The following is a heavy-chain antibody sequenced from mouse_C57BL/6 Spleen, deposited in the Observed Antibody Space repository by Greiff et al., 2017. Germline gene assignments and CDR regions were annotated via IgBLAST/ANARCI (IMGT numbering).Heavy chain of an antibody. J-gene: IGHJ2*01. CDR1: GYTFTSYW. CDR3: ARSGDYPYYFDY. Sequence: VQLQQPGAELVMPGASVKLSCKASGYTFTSYWMHWVKQRPGQGLEWIGEIDPSDSYTNYNQKFKGKSTLTVDKSSSTAYMQLSSLTSEDSAVYYCARSGDYPYYFDYWSQGSTLTVSS. V-gene: IGHV1-69*01. CDR2: IDPSDSYT. D-gene: IGHD2-4*01.